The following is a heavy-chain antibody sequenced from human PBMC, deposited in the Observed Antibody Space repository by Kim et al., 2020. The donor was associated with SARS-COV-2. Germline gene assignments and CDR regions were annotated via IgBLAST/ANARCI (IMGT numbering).Heavy chain of an antibody. D-gene: IGHD3-22*01. V-gene: IGHV3-48*02. Sequence: YADSVKGRFNISRDNAKNSLYLQMNSLRDVDTAVYYCARADYDSSGDFDYWGQGTLVTVSS. CDR3: ARADYDSSGDFDY. J-gene: IGHJ4*02.